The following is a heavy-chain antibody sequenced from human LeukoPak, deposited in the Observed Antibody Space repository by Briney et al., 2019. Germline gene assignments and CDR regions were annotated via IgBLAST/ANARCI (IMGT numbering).Heavy chain of an antibody. CDR3: ARANNLIRAFDI. J-gene: IGHJ3*02. V-gene: IGHV4-4*07. Sequence: SETLSLTCTVSGGSISSYYWCWIRQPAGKGLEWIGRIYTSGNTNYNPSLKSRVTMSVDTSKNQFSLKLSSVTAADTAVYYCARANNLIRAFDIWGQGTMVTVSS. CDR2: IYTSGNT. CDR1: GGSISSYY. D-gene: IGHD1-14*01.